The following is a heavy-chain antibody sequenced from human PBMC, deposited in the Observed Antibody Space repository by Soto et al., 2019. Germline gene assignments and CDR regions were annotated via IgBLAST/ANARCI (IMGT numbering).Heavy chain of an antibody. V-gene: IGHV3-53*01. Sequence: GGSLRLSCAAAGFSVSTSHISWVRQAPGKGLEWVSVIYSGGATHYAVSVKGRLIISRDKSKNTVDLQMNSLRAEDTAVYYCAKGGGTYWSDTSAYSAFDYCAQGTLVTVSS. D-gene: IGHD3-22*01. J-gene: IGHJ4*02. CDR1: GFSVSTSH. CDR2: IYSGGAT. CDR3: AKGGGTYWSDTSAYSAFDY.